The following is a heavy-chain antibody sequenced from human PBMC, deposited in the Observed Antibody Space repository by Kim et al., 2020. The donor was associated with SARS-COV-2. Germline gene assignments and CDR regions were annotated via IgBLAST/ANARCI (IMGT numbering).Heavy chain of an antibody. CDR3: ARDGRFGELLPFDP. Sequence: SVKVSCKASGGTFSSYAISWVRQAPGQGLEWMGGIIPIFGTANYAQKFQGRVTITADESTSTAYMELSSLRSEDTAVYYCARDGRFGELLPFDPWGQGTLVTVSS. J-gene: IGHJ5*02. CDR1: GGTFSSYA. V-gene: IGHV1-69*13. CDR2: IIPIFGTA. D-gene: IGHD3-10*01.